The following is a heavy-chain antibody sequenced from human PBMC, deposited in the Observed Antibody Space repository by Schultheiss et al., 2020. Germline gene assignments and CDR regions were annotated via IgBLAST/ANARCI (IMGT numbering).Heavy chain of an antibody. J-gene: IGHJ3*02. CDR2: INPNSGNT. CDR1: GYTFTSYW. V-gene: IGHV1-18*04. D-gene: IGHD3-10*01. Sequence: GESLKISCKGSGYTFTSYWINWVRQAPGQGLEWMGWINPNSGNTNYAQKLQGRVTMTTDTSTSTAYMELSRLRSDDTAVYYCAARVRGVIIDGAFDIWGQGTMVTVSS. CDR3: AARVRGVIIDGAFDI.